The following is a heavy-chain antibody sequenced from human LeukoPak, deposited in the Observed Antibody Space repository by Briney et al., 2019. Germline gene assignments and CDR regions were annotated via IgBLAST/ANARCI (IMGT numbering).Heavy chain of an antibody. Sequence: GGSLTLSCAASGFASNNDAMTWVRQPPGKGLEWVSTIVGDSTIEYYTDSVKGRFTISSDNSKTMLFLHMNSLRAEDTAIYYCARQPYFYYYLDVWGKGTTVTVTS. V-gene: IGHV3-23*01. CDR1: GFASNNDA. CDR2: IVGDSTIE. J-gene: IGHJ6*03. D-gene: IGHD5-18*01. CDR3: ARQPYFYYYLDV.